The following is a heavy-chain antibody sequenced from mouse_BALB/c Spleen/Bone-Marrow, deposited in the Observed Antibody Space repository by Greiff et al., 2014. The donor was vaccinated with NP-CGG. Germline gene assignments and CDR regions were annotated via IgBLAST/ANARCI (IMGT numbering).Heavy chain of an antibody. J-gene: IGHJ2*01. V-gene: IGHV1-69*02. Sequence: VQVVESGAELVRPGASVKLSCKASGYTFTSYWINWVKQRPGQGLEWIGNIYPSDSYTNYNQKFKDKATVTVDKSSSTAYMQLSIPTTRVSAVYYGTNSYGSRCDYDFDYWGQGTTLTVSS. D-gene: IGHD1-1*01. CDR2: IYPSDSYT. CDR3: TNSYGSRCDYDFDY. CDR1: GYTFTSYW.